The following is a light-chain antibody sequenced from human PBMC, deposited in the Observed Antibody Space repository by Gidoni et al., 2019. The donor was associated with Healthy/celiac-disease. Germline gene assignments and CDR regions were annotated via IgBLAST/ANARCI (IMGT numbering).Light chain of an antibody. CDR1: QSVSSN. V-gene: IGKV3-15*01. J-gene: IGKJ1*01. CDR3: QQYNNWSPWT. Sequence: EIVMTQSPATLSVSPGERATLSCRASQSVSSNLAWYQQKPGQAPRLLIYGESTRATGIPARFSGSGSGTEFTITISSLQSEDFAVYYCQQYNNWSPWTFGQGTKVEIK. CDR2: GES.